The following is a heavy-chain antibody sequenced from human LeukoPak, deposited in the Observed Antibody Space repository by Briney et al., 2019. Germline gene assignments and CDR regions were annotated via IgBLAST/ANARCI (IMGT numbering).Heavy chain of an antibody. Sequence: GGSLRLSCAASGFTFGRYSMNWVRQAPGKGPEWVSSITSGSLYIYYADSVRGRFTISRDNAKNSLYLQMNSLRAEDTAVYYCARDTSGYTFDDWGQGTLVTVSS. CDR3: ARDTSGYTFDD. J-gene: IGHJ4*02. CDR2: ITSGSLYI. V-gene: IGHV3-21*01. CDR1: GFTFGRYS. D-gene: IGHD5-18*01.